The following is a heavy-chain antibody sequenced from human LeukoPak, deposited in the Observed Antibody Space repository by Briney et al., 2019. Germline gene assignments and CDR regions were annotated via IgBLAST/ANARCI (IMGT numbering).Heavy chain of an antibody. J-gene: IGHJ3*02. CDR3: AAPRSDCGVAFDI. Sequence: ASVKVSCKASGYTFTGYYMHWVRQAPGQGLEWMGWINPNSGGTNYAQKFQGRVTMTRDTSISTAYMELSRLRSDDTAVYYCAAPRSDCGVAFDIWGQGTMVTVSS. CDR1: GYTFTGYY. D-gene: IGHD4-17*01. CDR2: INPNSGGT. V-gene: IGHV1-2*02.